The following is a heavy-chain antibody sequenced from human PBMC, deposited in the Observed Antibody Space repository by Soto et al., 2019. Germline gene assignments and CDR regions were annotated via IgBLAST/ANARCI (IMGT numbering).Heavy chain of an antibody. J-gene: IGHJ4*02. V-gene: IGHV4-34*01. CDR1: GGSFSGYY. CDR2: INHSGST. CDR3: ARANIVVVVAAFDY. Sequence: QVQLQQWGAGLLKPSETLSLTCAVYGGSFSGYYWSWIRQPPGKGLEWIGEINHSGSTNYNPSLRSRVTISVDTSKNQFSRKLSSVTAADTAVYYCARANIVVVVAAFDYWGQGTLVTVSS. D-gene: IGHD2-15*01.